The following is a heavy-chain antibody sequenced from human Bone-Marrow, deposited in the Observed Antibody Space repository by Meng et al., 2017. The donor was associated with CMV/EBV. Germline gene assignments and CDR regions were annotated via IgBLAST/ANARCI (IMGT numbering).Heavy chain of an antibody. Sequence: GESLKISCAASGFTFSSYWMSWVRQAPGKGLEWVANIKQDGSEKYYVDSVKGRFTGSRDNAKNSLYLEMNSLRDEDTAVYYCARLTYHKYRVFDSWGQGTLVTVSS. J-gene: IGHJ4*02. V-gene: IGHV3-7*01. CDR1: GFTFSSYW. CDR2: IKQDGSEK. CDR3: ARLTYHKYRVFDS. D-gene: IGHD2-2*01.